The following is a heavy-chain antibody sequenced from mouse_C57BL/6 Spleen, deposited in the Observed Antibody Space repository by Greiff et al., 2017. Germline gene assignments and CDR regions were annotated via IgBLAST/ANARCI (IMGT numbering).Heavy chain of an antibody. Sequence: EVKLEESGGGLVQPGGSMKISCAASGFTFSDAWMDWVRQSPEKGLEWVAEIRNKANNHATYYAVSVKGRFTISRDDSKSSVYLQMTSLRAEDTGIYYCTSGYCSSFYYAMDYWGQGTSVTVSS. CDR3: TSGYCSSFYYAMDY. CDR1: GFTFSDAW. V-gene: IGHV6-6*01. CDR2: IRNKANNHAT. J-gene: IGHJ4*01. D-gene: IGHD1-1*01.